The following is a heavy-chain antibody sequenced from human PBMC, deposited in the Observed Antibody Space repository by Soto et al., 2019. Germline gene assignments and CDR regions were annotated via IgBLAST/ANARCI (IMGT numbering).Heavy chain of an antibody. Sequence: SETLSLTCAVSGGSFSGYSWTWIRQTPGKGLEWLGEIHQTGSTNYNPSLSSRLTISLDKSKNDFSLNLRSVTAADTAVYFCARGIPTESYSASGSRSFYDHWGQGILVTSPQ. J-gene: IGHJ4*02. CDR1: GGSFSGYS. CDR3: ARGIPTESYSASGSRSFYDH. V-gene: IGHV4-34*01. CDR2: IHQTGST. D-gene: IGHD3-10*01.